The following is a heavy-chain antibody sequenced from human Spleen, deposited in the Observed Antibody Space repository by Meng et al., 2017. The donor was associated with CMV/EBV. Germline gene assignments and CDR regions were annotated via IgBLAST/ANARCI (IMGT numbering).Heavy chain of an antibody. Sequence: GGSLRLSCAASGSIFSCYTMSWVRQTPGKGLEWVSVIYSGGSTYYADSVKGRFTISRDNSKNTLYLQMNSLRAEDTAVYYCARSSTIFGVLNYWGQGTLVTVSS. J-gene: IGHJ4*02. CDR1: GSIFSCYT. V-gene: IGHV3-53*01. D-gene: IGHD3-3*01. CDR2: IYSGGST. CDR3: ARSSTIFGVLNY.